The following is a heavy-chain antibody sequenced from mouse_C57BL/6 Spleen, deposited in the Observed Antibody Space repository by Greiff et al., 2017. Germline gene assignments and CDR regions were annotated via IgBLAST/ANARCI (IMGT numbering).Heavy chain of an antibody. CDR1: GYTFTSYW. D-gene: IGHD2-4*01. Sequence: QVQLKQPGAELVKPGASVKVSCKASGYTFTSYWLHWVKQRPGQGLEWIGRIHPSDSDTNYNQKFKGKATLTVDQSSSTAYMQLSSLTSEDSAVYYCARDYDDYYAMDYWGQGTSVTVSS. CDR3: ARDYDDYYAMDY. J-gene: IGHJ4*01. CDR2: IHPSDSDT. V-gene: IGHV1-74*01.